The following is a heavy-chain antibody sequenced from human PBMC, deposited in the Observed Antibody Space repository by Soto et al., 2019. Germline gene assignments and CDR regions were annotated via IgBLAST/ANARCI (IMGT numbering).Heavy chain of an antibody. CDR3: ARGQEGVVATH. J-gene: IGHJ4*02. V-gene: IGHV4-34*01. D-gene: IGHD5-12*01. Sequence: QVQLQQWGAGLLKPAETLSLTCVVYGGSFSGYYWSWIRQPPGKGLEWIGEIKDGGLTNYSPSLKPRATISKDTPNNQCSPKLHSVTAADTAVYYCARGQEGVVATHWDQGALVTVSS. CDR1: GGSFSGYY. CDR2: IKDGGLT.